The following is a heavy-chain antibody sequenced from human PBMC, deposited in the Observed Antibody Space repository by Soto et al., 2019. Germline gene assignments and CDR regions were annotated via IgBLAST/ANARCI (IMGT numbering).Heavy chain of an antibody. CDR3: AKTVTTLGDFDY. J-gene: IGHJ4*02. CDR1: GFTFSNFG. D-gene: IGHD4-17*01. Sequence: QVQLVESGGGVVQPGTSLRLSCAASGFTFSNFGMHWVRQAPGKGLEWVAVISYDGRTKYYADSVKGRLTVSRDNLKNTLYLQVNSLRPEDTAVYCCAKTVTTLGDFDYWGQGTLVTVSS. V-gene: IGHV3-30*18. CDR2: ISYDGRTK.